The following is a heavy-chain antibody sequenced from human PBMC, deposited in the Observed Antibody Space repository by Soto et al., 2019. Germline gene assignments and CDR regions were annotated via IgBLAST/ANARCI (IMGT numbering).Heavy chain of an antibody. CDR2: IIPIFGTA. V-gene: IGHV1-69*12. CDR3: ATHWTGVPRYYDGMDV. Sequence: QVQLVQSGAEVKKPASSVKVSCKASGGTFSSYAISWVRQAPGQVLEWMGGIIPIFGTADYAQKFQGRATITADESTSTAYMELSSLRSEDTAVYYCATHWTGVPRYYDGMDVWGQGTTVTVSS. CDR1: GGTFSSYA. D-gene: IGHD2-8*02. J-gene: IGHJ6*02.